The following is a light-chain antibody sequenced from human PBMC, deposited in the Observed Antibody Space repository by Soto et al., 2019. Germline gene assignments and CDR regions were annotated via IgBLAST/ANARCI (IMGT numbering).Light chain of an antibody. V-gene: IGLV2-8*01. CDR3: TSYAGSNSFVV. CDR2: EVT. CDR1: SSDVGGYNF. J-gene: IGLJ2*01. Sequence: QSALTQPPSASGSPGQSVTISCTGTSSDVGGYNFDSWYQQHPGKAPKLMIYEVTKRPSGVPDRFSGSKSGNTASLTVSGLQAEDEADYYCTSYAGSNSFVVFGGGTKVTVL.